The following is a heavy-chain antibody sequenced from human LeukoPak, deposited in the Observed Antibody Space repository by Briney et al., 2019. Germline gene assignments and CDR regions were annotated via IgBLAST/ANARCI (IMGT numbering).Heavy chain of an antibody. CDR1: GFTFSSYA. V-gene: IGHV3-64*01. Sequence: GGALRLSCSASGFTFSSYAMHWVRQAPGKGLEYVSAISSNGGSTYYANSVKGRFTISRDNSKNTLYLQMGSLRAEDMAVYYCARDHLLWFGVFDYWGQGTLVNVSS. CDR3: ARDHLLWFGVFDY. CDR2: ISSNGGST. D-gene: IGHD3-10*01. J-gene: IGHJ4*02.